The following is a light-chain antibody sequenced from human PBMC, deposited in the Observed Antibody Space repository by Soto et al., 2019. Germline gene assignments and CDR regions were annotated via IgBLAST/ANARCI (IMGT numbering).Light chain of an antibody. Sequence: DIQMTHSPSPLSASVGDRVTITCRASQSISSYLNWYQQKPGKAPKLLIYAASSLQSGVPSRFSGSGSGTDFTLTIAGLQPEDSASYFCQQSISAPLTFGGGTKVDIK. V-gene: IGKV1-39*01. CDR2: AAS. J-gene: IGKJ4*01. CDR3: QQSISAPLT. CDR1: QSISSY.